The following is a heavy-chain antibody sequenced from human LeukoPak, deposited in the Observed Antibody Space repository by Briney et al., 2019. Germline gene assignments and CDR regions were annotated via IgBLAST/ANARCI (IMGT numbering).Heavy chain of an antibody. CDR2: MNPNSGNT. J-gene: IGHJ5*02. Sequence: ASVKVSCKASGYTFTSYDINWVRQATGQGLEWMGWMNPNSGNTGYAQKLQGRVTMTRNTSISTAYMELSSLRSEDTAVYYCARRVYDYVWGSYQSNWFDPWGQGTLVTVSS. CDR3: ARRVYDYVWGSYQSNWFDP. CDR1: GYTFTSYD. V-gene: IGHV1-8*01. D-gene: IGHD3-16*02.